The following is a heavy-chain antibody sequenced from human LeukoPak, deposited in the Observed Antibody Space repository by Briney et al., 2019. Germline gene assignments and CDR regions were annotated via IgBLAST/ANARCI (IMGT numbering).Heavy chain of an antibody. CDR1: GGTFSSYA. J-gene: IGHJ4*02. CDR3: AGGGGFGEPYYFDY. CDR2: IIPIFGTA. D-gene: IGHD3-10*01. V-gene: IGHV1-69*06. Sequence: SVKVSCKASGGTFSSYAISWVRQAPGQGLEWMGGIIPIFGTANYAQKFQGRVTITADKSTSTAYMELSSLRSEDTAVYYCAGGGGFGEPYYFDYWGQGTLVTASS.